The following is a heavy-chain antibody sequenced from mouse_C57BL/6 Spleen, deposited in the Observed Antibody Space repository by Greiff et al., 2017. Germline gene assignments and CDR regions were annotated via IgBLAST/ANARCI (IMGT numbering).Heavy chain of an antibody. CDR3: ARETAQGAMDY. J-gene: IGHJ4*01. D-gene: IGHD3-2*02. CDR1: GYTFTSYW. CDR2: IHPNSGST. Sequence: QVQLQQPGAELVKPGASVKLSCKASGYTFTSYWMHWVKQRPGQGLEWIGMIHPNSGSTNYNEKFKSKATLTVDKSSSTAYMQLSSLTSEDSAVYYCARETAQGAMDYWGQGTSGTVSS. V-gene: IGHV1-64*01.